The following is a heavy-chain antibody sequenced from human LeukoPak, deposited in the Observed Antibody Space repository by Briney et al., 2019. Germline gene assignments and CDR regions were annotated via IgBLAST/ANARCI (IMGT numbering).Heavy chain of an antibody. D-gene: IGHD3-22*01. Sequence: AGGSLILSCAASGFTFSSYAMSWVRPAPGKGLEWVSAISGSGGSTYYADSVRGRFTISRANSRNTLYLQMNSLRTEDTAVYYCAKDHAPFDNSGYYYYYYYYMDVWGKGTTVTASS. CDR2: ISGSGGST. J-gene: IGHJ6*03. CDR3: AKDHAPFDNSGYYYYYYYYMDV. V-gene: IGHV3-23*01. CDR1: GFTFSSYA.